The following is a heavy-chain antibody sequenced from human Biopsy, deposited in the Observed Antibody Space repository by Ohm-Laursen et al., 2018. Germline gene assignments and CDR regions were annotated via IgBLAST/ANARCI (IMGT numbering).Heavy chain of an antibody. D-gene: IGHD6-19*01. V-gene: IGHV1-69*06. CDR2: INPMFGTA. CDR3: ASGGQWPRSHLNWFDP. CDR1: GGTSTNYA. Sequence: GASVKVSCKASGGTSTNYAISWVRQAPGQGLEWMGGINPMFGTAKYAQRFQGRVTITADKSTSTADMELSSLRSDDTAVYYCASGGQWPRSHLNWFDPWGQGTLVTVSS. J-gene: IGHJ5*02.